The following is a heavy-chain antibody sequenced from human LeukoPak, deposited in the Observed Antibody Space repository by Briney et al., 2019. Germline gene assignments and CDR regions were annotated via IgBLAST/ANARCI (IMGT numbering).Heavy chain of an antibody. Sequence: SETLSLTCAVYGGSFSGYYWSWIRQPPGKGLEWIGEINHSGSTNYNPSLKSRVTISVDTSKNQFSLKLSSVTAADTAAYYCARGYPYYGDRLPFDYWGQGTLVTVSS. CDR1: GGSFSGYY. J-gene: IGHJ4*02. CDR2: INHSGST. V-gene: IGHV4-34*01. D-gene: IGHD4-17*01. CDR3: ARGYPYYGDRLPFDY.